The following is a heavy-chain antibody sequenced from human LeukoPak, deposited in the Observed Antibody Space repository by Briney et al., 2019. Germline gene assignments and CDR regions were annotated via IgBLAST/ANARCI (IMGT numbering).Heavy chain of an antibody. CDR1: GGSISSYY. V-gene: IGHV4-4*07. CDR2: FYIGGGR. D-gene: IGHD6-13*01. J-gene: IGHJ6*01. Sequence: SETLSLTCTVSGGSISSYYWSWVRQPAGKGLEWIGRFYIGGGRKYNPSLKSRVTMSVDKSNNQFSLELTSVTAADTAVYYCARDWGIEAMGGHFNYYGMAVWGQGSTVTVST. CDR3: ARDWGIEAMGGHFNYYGMAV.